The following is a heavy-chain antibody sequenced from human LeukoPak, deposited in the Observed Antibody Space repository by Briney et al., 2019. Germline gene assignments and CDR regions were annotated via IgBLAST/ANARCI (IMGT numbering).Heavy chain of an antibody. Sequence: PGGSLRLSCAASGFTISSDAMSWVRQAAGKGMEWVSAISGSGGSTYYADSVKGRFTISRDNSKNTLYLQMNSLRAEDTAVYYCAKGSPGRTQWLAYFDYWGQGTLVTVSS. J-gene: IGHJ4*02. CDR1: GFTISSDA. V-gene: IGHV3-23*01. CDR3: AKGSPGRTQWLAYFDY. D-gene: IGHD6-19*01. CDR2: ISGSGGST.